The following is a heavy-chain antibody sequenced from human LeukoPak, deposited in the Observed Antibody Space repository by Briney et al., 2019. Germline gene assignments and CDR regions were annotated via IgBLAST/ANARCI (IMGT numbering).Heavy chain of an antibody. J-gene: IGHJ4*02. V-gene: IGHV3-23*01. CDR1: GFTFSSYA. Sequence: GGSLRLSCAASGFTFSSYAMSWVREAPGKGREWGSAISGSGGSTYYADSVKGRVTISRDNSKNTLYLQMNSLRAEDTAVYYCAKEDRYGSGSNYYFDYWGQGTLVTVSS. CDR2: ISGSGGST. CDR3: AKEDRYGSGSNYYFDY. D-gene: IGHD3-10*01.